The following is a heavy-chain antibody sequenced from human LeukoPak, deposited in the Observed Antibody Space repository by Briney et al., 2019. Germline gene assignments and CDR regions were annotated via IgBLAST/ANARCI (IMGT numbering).Heavy chain of an antibody. J-gene: IGHJ6*02. CDR1: GGSISSGDYY. D-gene: IGHD2-2*01. CDR3: ARLGAYQLPRLTYSYHPLDV. V-gene: IGHV4-30-4*02. Sequence: PSETLSLTCTVSGGSISSGDYYWSWIRQPPGKGLEWIGYIYYSGSTYYNPSLKSRVTISVDTSKKQFSLKMSSVTAADTAVYYCARLGAYQLPRLTYSYHPLDVWGQGTTVTVSS. CDR2: IYYSGST.